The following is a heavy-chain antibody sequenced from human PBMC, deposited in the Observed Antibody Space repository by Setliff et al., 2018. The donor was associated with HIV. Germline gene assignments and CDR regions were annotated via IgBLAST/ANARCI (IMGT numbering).Heavy chain of an antibody. J-gene: IGHJ4*02. CDR2: ISGSGGST. CDR3: AKGLDYLDSSGYSYFRL. Sequence: GGSLRLSCAASGFTFDTYAMSWVRQAPGKGLEWVSVISGSGGSTFYADSVKGRFTISRDNSKNALYLEMNNLRAEDTAIYYCAKGLDYLDSSGYSYFRLWGQGTQVTVSS. V-gene: IGHV3-23*01. CDR1: GFTFDTYA. D-gene: IGHD3-22*01.